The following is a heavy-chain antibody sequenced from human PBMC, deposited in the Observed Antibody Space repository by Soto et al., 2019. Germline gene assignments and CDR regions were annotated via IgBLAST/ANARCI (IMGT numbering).Heavy chain of an antibody. CDR1: GFSLETSGMG. J-gene: IGHJ2*01. CDR3: AHSLYHYDNSGHYNYWYFDP. D-gene: IGHD3-22*01. V-gene: IGHV2-5*02. CDR2: IYWDDDK. Sequence: QITLKESGPTLVKPTQTLTLTCTFSGFSLETSGMGMSWIRQPPGKALEWLALIYWDDDKRYSPSLKNRLTITKDTTKNLVVLTLTDMDPVGTATSYCAHSLYHYDNSGHYNYWYFDPLGRGTLVTVSS.